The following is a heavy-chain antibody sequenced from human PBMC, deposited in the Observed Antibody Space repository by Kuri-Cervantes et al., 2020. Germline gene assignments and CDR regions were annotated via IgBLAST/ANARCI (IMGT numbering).Heavy chain of an antibody. J-gene: IGHJ3*02. CDR3: AKDLNPLRWLVPGDAFDI. D-gene: IGHD6-19*01. CDR1: GFTFSSYD. Sequence: GESLKISCAASGFTFSSYDMHWVRQATGKGLEWVSAIGTAGDTYYPGSVRGRFTISRDNAKNSLYLQMNSLRAEDTALYYCAKDLNPLRWLVPGDAFDIWGQGTMVTVSS. V-gene: IGHV3-13*01. CDR2: IGTAGDT.